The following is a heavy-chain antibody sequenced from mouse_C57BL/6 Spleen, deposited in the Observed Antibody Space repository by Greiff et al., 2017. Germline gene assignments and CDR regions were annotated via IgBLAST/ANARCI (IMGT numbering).Heavy chain of an antibody. CDR2: INPSTGGT. V-gene: IGHV1-42*01. J-gene: IGHJ2*01. D-gene: IGHD1-1*01. CDR3: ARLTDGSSYFGC. CDR1: GYSFTGYY. Sequence: VQLQQSGPELVKPGASVKISCKASGYSFTGYYMNWVKQSPEKSLEWIGEINPSTGGTTYNQKFKAKATLTVDKSSSTAYMQLKSLTSEDSAVYYCARLTDGSSYFGCWGQGTTLAVSS.